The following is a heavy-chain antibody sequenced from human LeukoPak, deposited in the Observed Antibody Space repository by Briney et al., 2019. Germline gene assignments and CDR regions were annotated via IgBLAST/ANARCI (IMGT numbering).Heavy chain of an antibody. CDR2: INHSGST. CDR1: GGSFSGYY. V-gene: IGHV4-34*01. D-gene: IGHD1-26*01. J-gene: IGHJ3*02. Sequence: PSETLSLTCAVYGGSFSGYYWSWIRQPPGKGLEWIGEINHSGSTNYNPSLKSRVTISVDTSKNQFSLKLSSVTAADTAVYYCARSGVGATGAFDIWGQGTMVTVSS. CDR3: ARSGVGATGAFDI.